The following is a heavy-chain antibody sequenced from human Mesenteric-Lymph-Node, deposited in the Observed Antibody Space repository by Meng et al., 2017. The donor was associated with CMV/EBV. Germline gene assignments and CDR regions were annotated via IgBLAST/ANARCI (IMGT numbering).Heavy chain of an antibody. V-gene: IGHV3-49*04. J-gene: IGHJ6*02. CDR3: SRGGIAAIRHGMDV. CDR2: IRSKAYGGTT. CDR1: GFTFGDYS. Sequence: GESLKISCTASGFTFGDYSMTWVRQAPGKGLEWVGFIRSKAYGGTTDYAASVKGRFSISRDDSKSIAYLQMNSLETEDTGVYYCSRGGIAAIRHGMDVWGRGTTVTVSS. D-gene: IGHD2-2*02.